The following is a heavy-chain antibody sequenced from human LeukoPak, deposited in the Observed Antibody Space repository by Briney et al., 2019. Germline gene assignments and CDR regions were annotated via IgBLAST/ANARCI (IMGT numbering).Heavy chain of an antibody. CDR2: INSDASST. CDR3: AREGSGGLLFYFDS. CDR1: GFTFSSYW. V-gene: IGHV3-74*01. Sequence: GGSLRLSCAASGFTFSSYWMHWVRQAPGKGLVWVSRINSDASSTDYADSVKGRFTISRDNAKSTLSLQMNSLRAEDTAVYYCAREGSGGLLFYFDSWGQGTLVTVSS. J-gene: IGHJ4*02. D-gene: IGHD1-26*01.